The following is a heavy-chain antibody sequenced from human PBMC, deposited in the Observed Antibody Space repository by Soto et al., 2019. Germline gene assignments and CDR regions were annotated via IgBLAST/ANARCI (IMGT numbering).Heavy chain of an antibody. Sequence: SETLSLTCTVSDYSISSGYYWGWIRQPPGNGLGWIGSIYHSGTTYYNPSLKSRVTISVDTSKNQFSLKLSSVNAAHTAVYHCAGSVLVEAATVDYWGQGTLVTVSS. D-gene: IGHD2-15*01. CDR3: AGSVLVEAATVDY. J-gene: IGHJ4*02. V-gene: IGHV4-38-2*02. CDR2: IYHSGTT. CDR1: DYSISSGYY.